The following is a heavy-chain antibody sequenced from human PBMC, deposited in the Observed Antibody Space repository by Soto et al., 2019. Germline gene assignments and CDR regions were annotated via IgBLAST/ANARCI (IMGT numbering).Heavy chain of an antibody. CDR1: GDSVSSNSAA. CDR3: ATWRFDH. Sequence: QVQLQQSGPGLVKPSQTLSLTCAISGDSVSSNSAAWNWIRQSPSRGLEWLGRTYYRSEWKHDYAVSVKSRITINPATSNCQFYLQLNSVTPEHTALYYCATWRFDHCGQGTLVTVSS. V-gene: IGHV6-1*01. J-gene: IGHJ4*02. CDR2: TYYRSEWKH.